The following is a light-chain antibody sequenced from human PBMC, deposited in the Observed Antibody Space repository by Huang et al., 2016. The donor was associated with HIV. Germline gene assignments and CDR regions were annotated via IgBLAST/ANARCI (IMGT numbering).Light chain of an antibody. CDR3: MQSTHRNT. J-gene: IGKJ2*01. CDR1: QSLVYSDGNTY. CDR2: KVS. V-gene: IGKV2-30*01. Sequence: DVVLTQSPLSLPVTLGQPASISCRSTQSLVYSDGNTYLTWFQQRPGQSPRRLIYKVSNRDYGVPDRFSGSGSGTDFTLKISRVEAEDVGVYYCMQSTHRNTFGQGTKLEIK.